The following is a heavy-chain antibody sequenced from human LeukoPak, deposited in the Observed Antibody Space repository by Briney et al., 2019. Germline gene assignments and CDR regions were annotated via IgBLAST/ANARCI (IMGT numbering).Heavy chain of an antibody. CDR1: GFTFSDHY. CDR2: ISSSGSTI. D-gene: IGHD1-26*01. Sequence: GGSLRLSCAASGFTFSDHYLDWVRQAPGKGLEWVSYISSSGSTIYYADSVKGRFTISRDNAKNSLYLQMNSLRAEDTAVYYCARGPYSGSYLYFDYWGQGTLVTVSS. V-gene: IGHV3-11*01. CDR3: ARGPYSGSYLYFDY. J-gene: IGHJ4*02.